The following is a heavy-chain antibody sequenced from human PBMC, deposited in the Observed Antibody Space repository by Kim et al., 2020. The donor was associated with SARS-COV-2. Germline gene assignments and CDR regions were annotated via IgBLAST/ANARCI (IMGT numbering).Heavy chain of an antibody. J-gene: IGHJ5*02. CDR3: ARHSSSGWNL. Sequence: SETLSLTCTVSGGSISSSSYYWGWIRQPPGKGLEWIGSIYDSGSTYYNPSLKSRVTISVDTSKNQFSLKLSSVTAADTAVYYCARHSSSGWNLWGQGTLVTVSS. V-gene: IGHV4-39*01. CDR2: IYDSGST. D-gene: IGHD6-19*01. CDR1: GGSISSSSYY.